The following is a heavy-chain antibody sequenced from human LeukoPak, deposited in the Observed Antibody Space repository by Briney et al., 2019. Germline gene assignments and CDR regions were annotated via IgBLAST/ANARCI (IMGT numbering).Heavy chain of an antibody. J-gene: IGHJ4*02. CDR3: ARSFYYGSGRALFDY. CDR1: GHTFTGYY. CDR2: INPNSGGT. Sequence: GASVKPSYKPAGHTFTGYYMHWGRQAPGQGLEGMGWINPNSGGTNYAQKFQGRVTMTRDTSISRAYMELSRLRCDDTAVYYCARSFYYGSGRALFDYWGQGTLVTVSS. D-gene: IGHD3-10*01. V-gene: IGHV1-2*02.